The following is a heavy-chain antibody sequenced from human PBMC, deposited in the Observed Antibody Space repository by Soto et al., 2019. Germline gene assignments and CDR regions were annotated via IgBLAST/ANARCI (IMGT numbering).Heavy chain of an antibody. J-gene: IGHJ4*02. V-gene: IGHV3-23*01. CDR1: GFTFSTYA. Sequence: EVQLLESGGDLVQPGGSLRLSCAASGFTFSTYAMRWVRQAPGKGLEWVSSITGSGDRTYYADSVKGRFTISSDNSQSTLHLQMNSLRAEDTAVYYCARMYSSSCDYWVQGTLVTVSS. CDR2: ITGSGDRT. D-gene: IGHD6-13*01. CDR3: ARMYSSSCDY.